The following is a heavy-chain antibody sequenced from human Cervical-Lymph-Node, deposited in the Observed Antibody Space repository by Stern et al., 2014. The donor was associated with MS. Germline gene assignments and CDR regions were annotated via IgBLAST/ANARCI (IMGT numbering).Heavy chain of an antibody. CDR2: IVVGSGTT. J-gene: IGHJ4*02. CDR3: AVRYKWNYPQDN. CDR1: GFTFTSSA. V-gene: IGHV1-58*02. Sequence: QLVESGPEVKKPGTSVKVSCKASGFTFTSSAMQWVRQARGQRLEWIGWIVVGSGTTNYAKKFQGRVTITSDMSTSTAYMELSSLRSEDTAVYYCAVRYKWNYPQDNWGQGTLVTVSS. D-gene: IGHD1-7*01.